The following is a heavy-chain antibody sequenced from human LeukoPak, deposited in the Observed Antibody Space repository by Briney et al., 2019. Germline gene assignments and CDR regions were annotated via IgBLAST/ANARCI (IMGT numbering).Heavy chain of an antibody. CDR3: ARDRGYYDSSGYSGY. J-gene: IGHJ4*02. CDR2: ISSSSSTI. V-gene: IGHV3-48*04. Sequence: PGGSLRLSCAASGFTFSSYSMNWVRQAPGKGLEWVSYISSSSSTIYYADSVKGRFTISRDNAKNSLYLQMNSLRAEDTAVYYCARDRGYYDSSGYSGYWGQGTLVTVSS. D-gene: IGHD3-22*01. CDR1: GFTFSSYS.